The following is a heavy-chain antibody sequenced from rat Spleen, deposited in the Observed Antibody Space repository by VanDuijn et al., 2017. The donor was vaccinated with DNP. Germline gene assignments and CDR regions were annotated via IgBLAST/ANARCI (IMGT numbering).Heavy chain of an antibody. J-gene: IGHJ3*01. CDR2: ITNDGNRP. V-gene: IGHV5S10*01. CDR1: GFTFSDYC. CDR3: ARHELDGYYHRFWFAY. Sequence: EVQLVESGGGVVQPGRSLKLSCAASGFTFSDYCMAWLLHAPTKGLEWVASITNDGNRPYYRDSVKGRFTISRDHAKSTLYLQMDSLSSEDTATYYCARHELDGYYHRFWFAYWGQGTLVTVSS. D-gene: IGHD1-12*03.